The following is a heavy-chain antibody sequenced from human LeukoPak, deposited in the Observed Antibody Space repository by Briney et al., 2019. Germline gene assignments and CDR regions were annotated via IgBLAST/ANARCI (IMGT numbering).Heavy chain of an antibody. CDR3: AKDRYSGNYYPGVFDY. V-gene: IGHV3-23*01. CDR1: GFTFSSYA. D-gene: IGHD1-26*01. Sequence: GGSLRLPCAASGFTFSSYAMTWVRQAPGKGLEWVSTISDSGGATYYADSVKGRFTISRYNSKNTLYLQMNTLRAENSAVYYCAKDRYSGNYYPGVFDYWGQGNMVTVSS. J-gene: IGHJ4*02. CDR2: ISDSGGAT.